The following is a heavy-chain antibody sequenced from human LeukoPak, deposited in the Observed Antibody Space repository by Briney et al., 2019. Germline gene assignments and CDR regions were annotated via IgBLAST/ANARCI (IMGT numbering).Heavy chain of an antibody. Sequence: GGSLRLSCAASGFTFSSYSMNWVRQAPGKGLEWVSYISSSSSSKYYADSVKDRFTISRDNAKNSLYLQMNSLRAEDTAVYYCARDGYNSLNFDYWGQGTLVTVSS. CDR3: ARDGYNSLNFDY. CDR2: ISSSSSSK. J-gene: IGHJ4*02. V-gene: IGHV3-48*01. D-gene: IGHD5-24*01. CDR1: GFTFSSYS.